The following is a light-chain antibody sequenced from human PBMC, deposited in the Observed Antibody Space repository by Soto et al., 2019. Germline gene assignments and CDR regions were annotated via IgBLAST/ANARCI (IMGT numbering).Light chain of an antibody. Sequence: VSQSPGTLSLSTGERATLSCRASQSVSSSYLAWYQQKPGQAPRLLIYGASNRATGIPDRISGSGSGTDFTLTISRLEPEDFAVYYCQQYGSSPWTFGQGTNVAIK. J-gene: IGKJ1*01. CDR3: QQYGSSPWT. V-gene: IGKV3-20*01. CDR1: QSVSSSY. CDR2: GAS.